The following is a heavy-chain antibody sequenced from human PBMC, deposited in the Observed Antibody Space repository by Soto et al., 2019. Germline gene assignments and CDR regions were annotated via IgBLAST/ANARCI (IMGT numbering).Heavy chain of an antibody. Sequence: SETLSLTCTVSGGSISSYYWSWIRQPAGKGLEWIGRIYTSGSANYNPSLKSRVTMSVDTSKNQFSLKLSSVTAADTAVYYCAREVLGYCSSTSCYGYYYYGMDVWGQGTTVTVSS. D-gene: IGHD2-2*01. V-gene: IGHV4-4*07. CDR2: IYTSGSA. CDR3: AREVLGYCSSTSCYGYYYYGMDV. J-gene: IGHJ6*02. CDR1: GGSISSYY.